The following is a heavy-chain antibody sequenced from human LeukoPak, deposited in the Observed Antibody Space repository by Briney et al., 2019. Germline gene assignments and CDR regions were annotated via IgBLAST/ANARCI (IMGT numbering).Heavy chain of an antibody. CDR2: IKTDGSEK. Sequence: PVGALRLSSAASGFTFTSYWMSWVRQAPGKGLEWVANIKTDGSEKYYVDSVKGRFTTSRDNAKNSLYLQMNSLRAEDTAVYYCARPNLGCMDVWGEGTTVTVSS. J-gene: IGHJ6*04. CDR3: ARPNLGCMDV. D-gene: IGHD7-27*01. CDR1: GFTFTSYW. V-gene: IGHV3-7*01.